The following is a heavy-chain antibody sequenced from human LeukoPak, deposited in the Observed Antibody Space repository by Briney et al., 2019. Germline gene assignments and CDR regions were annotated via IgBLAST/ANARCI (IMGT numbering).Heavy chain of an antibody. Sequence: SETLPLTCTVSGGSISSYYWSWIRQPAGKGLEWIGRIYTSGSTNYNPSLKSRVTMSVDTSKNQFSLKLSSVTAADTAVYYCARGAYYYGSGSKIFDYWGQGTLVTVSS. V-gene: IGHV4-4*07. CDR2: IYTSGST. D-gene: IGHD3-10*01. CDR3: ARGAYYYGSGSKIFDY. J-gene: IGHJ4*02. CDR1: GGSISSYY.